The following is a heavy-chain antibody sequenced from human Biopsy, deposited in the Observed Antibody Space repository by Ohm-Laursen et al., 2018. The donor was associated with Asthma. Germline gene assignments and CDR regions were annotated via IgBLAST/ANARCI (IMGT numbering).Heavy chain of an antibody. D-gene: IGHD3-9*01. V-gene: IGHV1-3*04. J-gene: IGHJ3*01. CDR3: ARTYYDFLTGQVKDVFGV. CDR1: GYNFISFA. CDR2: VNTGNGDT. Sequence: SSVKVSCKASGYNFISFAIHWVRQAPGQRLEWMGWVNTGNGDTKYSQKFQGGVTITRDTSASTAYTELRSLRSEDTATYYCARTYYDFLTGQVKDVFGVWGQGTMVTVSS.